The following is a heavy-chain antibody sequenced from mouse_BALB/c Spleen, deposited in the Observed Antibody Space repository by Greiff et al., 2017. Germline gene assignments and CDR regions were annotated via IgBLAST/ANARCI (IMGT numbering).Heavy chain of an antibody. CDR1: GYTFTDYE. V-gene: IGHV1-15*01. D-gene: IGHD2-14*01. CDR2: IDPETGGT. J-gene: IGHJ4*01. CDR3: TRYCRYDDAMDY. Sequence: QVQLQQSGAELVRPGASVTLSCKASGYTFTDYEMHWVKQTPVHGLEWIGAIDPETGGTAYNQKFKGKATLTADKSSSTAYMELRSLTSEDSAVYYCTRYCRYDDAMDYWGQGTSVTVSS.